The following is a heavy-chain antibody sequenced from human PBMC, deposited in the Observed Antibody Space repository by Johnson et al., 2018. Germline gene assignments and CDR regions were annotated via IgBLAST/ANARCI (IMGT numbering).Heavy chain of an antibody. D-gene: IGHD2-2*01. Sequence: VQLQQWGAGLLKPSETLSLTCAVYGGSFSGYYWSWIRQPPGKGLEWIGELHHSGSTNYNPSLKSRVTITVDKSKNQFSLKLSSVTAADTAVYYCARVRIVVVPAAPDYCYYMDVWGKGTTVTVSS. CDR3: ARVRIVVVPAAPDYCYYMDV. V-gene: IGHV4-34*01. CDR2: LHHSGST. CDR1: GGSFSGYY. J-gene: IGHJ6*03.